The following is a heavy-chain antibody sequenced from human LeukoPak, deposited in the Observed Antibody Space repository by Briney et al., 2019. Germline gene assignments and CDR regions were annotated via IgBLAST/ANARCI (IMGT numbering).Heavy chain of an antibody. V-gene: IGHV3-23*01. J-gene: IGHJ6*03. D-gene: IGHD1-26*01. CDR1: GFTFSSYA. CDR3: ARDVSGSYYVGYYYYYMDV. Sequence: PGGSLRLSCAASGFTFSSYAMSWVRQAPGKGLEWVSAISGSGGSTYYADSVKGRFTISRDNSKNSLYLQMNSLRAEDTAVYYCARDVSGSYYVGYYYYYMDVWGKGTTVTVSS. CDR2: ISGSGGST.